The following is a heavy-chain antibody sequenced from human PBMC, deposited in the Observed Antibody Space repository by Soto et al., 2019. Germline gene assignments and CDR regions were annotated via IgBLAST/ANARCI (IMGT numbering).Heavy chain of an antibody. Sequence: ASVKVSCKTSGYTFSNYGINWVRQAPGQGLEWMGWISGYNGNTNYAQTVQGRVTMTTDTSTGTVYMELRSLKSDDTAIYYCSRFIMVGGWYDPNYYHGMDVWGQGTTVTVSS. CDR2: ISGYNGNT. CDR3: SRFIMVGGWYDPNYYHGMDV. D-gene: IGHD6-19*01. V-gene: IGHV1-18*01. CDR1: GYTFSNYG. J-gene: IGHJ6*02.